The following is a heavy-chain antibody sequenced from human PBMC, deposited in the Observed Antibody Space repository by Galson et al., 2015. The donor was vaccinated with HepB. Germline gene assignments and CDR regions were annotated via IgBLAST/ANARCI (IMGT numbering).Heavy chain of an antibody. CDR2: ISYDGSNK. J-gene: IGHJ3*02. CDR1: GFTFSSYA. D-gene: IGHD3-22*01. CDR3: AREDYYDSSGYPNAFDI. Sequence: SLRLSCAASGFTFSSYAMHWVRQAPGKGLEWVAVISYDGSNKYYADSVKGRFTISRDNSKNTLYLQMNSLRAEDTAVYYCAREDYYDSSGYPNAFDIWGQGTMVTVSS. V-gene: IGHV3-30*04.